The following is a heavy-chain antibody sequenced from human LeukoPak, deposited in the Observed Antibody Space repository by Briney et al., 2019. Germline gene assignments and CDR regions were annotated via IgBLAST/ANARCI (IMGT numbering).Heavy chain of an antibody. V-gene: IGHV3-74*01. CDR2: INSDGSST. D-gene: IGHD4-23*01. CDR1: GFTFSSYW. J-gene: IGHJ3*02. Sequence: GGSLRLSCAASGFTFSSYWMHWVRQAPGKGLVWVSRINSDGSSTSYADSVKGRFTISRDNAKNTLYLQMNSLRAEDTALYYCAKDSADYGGNSGAFDIWGQGTMVTVSS. CDR3: AKDSADYGGNSGAFDI.